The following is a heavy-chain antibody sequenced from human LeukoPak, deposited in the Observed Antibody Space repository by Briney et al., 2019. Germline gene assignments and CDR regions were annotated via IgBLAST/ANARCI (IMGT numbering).Heavy chain of an antibody. CDR3: ARDSRYYHFWSGYLYYYYYYMDV. CDR2: IYTSGST. V-gene: IGHV4-4*07. D-gene: IGHD3-3*01. CDR1: GGSISSYY. Sequence: SETLSLTCTVSGGSISSYYWSWIRQPAGKGLEWIGRIYTSGSTNYNPSLKSRVTMSVDTSKNQFSLKLSSVTAADTAVYYCARDSRYYHFWSGYLYYYYYYMDVWGKGTTVTVSS. J-gene: IGHJ6*03.